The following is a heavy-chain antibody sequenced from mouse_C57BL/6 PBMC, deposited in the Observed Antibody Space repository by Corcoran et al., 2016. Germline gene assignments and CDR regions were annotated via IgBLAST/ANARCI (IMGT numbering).Heavy chain of an antibody. V-gene: IGHV9-3*01. Sequence: QIQLVQSGPELKKPGESVKISCKASGYTFTTYGMSWVKQAPGKGLKWMGWINTYSGVPTYADDFKGRFAFSLETSASTAYLQINTLKNDDTATYFCARTWFAYWGQGTLVTVSA. CDR3: ARTWFAY. CDR1: GYTFTTYG. CDR2: INTYSGVP. J-gene: IGHJ3*01.